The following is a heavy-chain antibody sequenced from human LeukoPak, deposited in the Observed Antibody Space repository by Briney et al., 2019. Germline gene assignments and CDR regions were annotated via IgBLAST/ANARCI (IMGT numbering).Heavy chain of an antibody. CDR3: ARGGGLDV. V-gene: IGHV3-7*03. CDR2: INHNGNVN. Sequence: GGSLRPSCAASGFTFSSYWMNWARKAPGKGLEWVASINHNGNVNYYVDSVKGRFTISRDNAKNSLYLQMSNLRAEDTAVYFCARGGGLDVWGQGATVTVSS. CDR1: GFTFSSYW. J-gene: IGHJ6*02. D-gene: IGHD3-16*01.